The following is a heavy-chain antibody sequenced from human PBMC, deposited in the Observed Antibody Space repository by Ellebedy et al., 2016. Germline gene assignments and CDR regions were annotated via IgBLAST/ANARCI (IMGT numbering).Heavy chain of an antibody. CDR2: IIPIFGTA. Sequence: SVKVSCXASGGTFSSYAISWVRQAPGQGLEWMGGIIPIFGTANYAQKFQGRVTITADESTSTAYMELSSLRSEDTAVYYCARGHYSSSQVGFNPWGQGTLVTVSS. CDR1: GGTFSSYA. J-gene: IGHJ5*02. CDR3: ARGHYSSSQVGFNP. V-gene: IGHV1-69*13. D-gene: IGHD6-6*01.